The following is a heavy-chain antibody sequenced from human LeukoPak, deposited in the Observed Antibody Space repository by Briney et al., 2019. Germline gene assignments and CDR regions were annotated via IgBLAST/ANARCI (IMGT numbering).Heavy chain of an antibody. Sequence: ASVKVSCKASGYTFTSYDINWARQATGQGLEWMGWMNPNSGNTGYAQKFQGRVTMTRNTSISTAYMELSSLRSEDAAVYYCARGVRLGELSLYYFDYWGQGTLVTVSS. J-gene: IGHJ4*02. V-gene: IGHV1-8*01. D-gene: IGHD3-16*02. CDR3: ARGVRLGELSLYYFDY. CDR1: GYTFTSYD. CDR2: MNPNSGNT.